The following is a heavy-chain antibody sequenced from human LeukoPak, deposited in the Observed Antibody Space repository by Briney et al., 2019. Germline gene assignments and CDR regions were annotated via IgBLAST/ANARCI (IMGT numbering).Heavy chain of an antibody. D-gene: IGHD5-18*01. CDR3: ARVPSRRNSRPRGNYYYMDV. CDR2: MNPNSGNT. J-gene: IGHJ6*03. CDR1: GYTFTNYD. V-gene: IGHV1-8*01. Sequence: GASVKVSCKASGYTFTNYDINWVRQATGQGLEWMGWMNPNSGNTGYAQKFQGRVTMSRNTSISTAYMELSSLRSEDTAVYYCARVPSRRNSRPRGNYYYMDVWGKGTTVTVSS.